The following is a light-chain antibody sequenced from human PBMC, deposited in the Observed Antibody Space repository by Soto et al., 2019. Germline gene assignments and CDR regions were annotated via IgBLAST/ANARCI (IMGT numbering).Light chain of an antibody. J-gene: IGKJ3*01. CDR2: YAY. CDR1: ESVHTN. CDR3: QHYSNGPPT. V-gene: IGKV3-15*01. Sequence: EMVMTQSPSTLSVSPGERVTLSCRARESVHTNLAWYQQKPGQVPNLLIYYAYTRHTGVPDRFSGSGSGTEFTLTISSLQPEDFGVYYCQHYSNGPPTFGPGTKVEIK.